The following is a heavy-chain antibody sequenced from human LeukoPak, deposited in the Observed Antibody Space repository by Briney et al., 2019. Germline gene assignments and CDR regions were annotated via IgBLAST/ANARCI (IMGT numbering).Heavy chain of an antibody. V-gene: IGHV4-31*03. CDR1: GGSISSGGYY. J-gene: IGHJ4*02. Sequence: SETLSLTCTVSGGSISSGGYYWSWIRQHPGKGLEWIGYIYYSGSTYYNPSLKSRVTISVDTSKNQFSLKLSSVTAADTAVYYCARQKGSIGDWDYWGQGTLVTVSS. CDR2: IYYSGST. D-gene: IGHD2-21*02. CDR3: ARQKGSIGDWDY.